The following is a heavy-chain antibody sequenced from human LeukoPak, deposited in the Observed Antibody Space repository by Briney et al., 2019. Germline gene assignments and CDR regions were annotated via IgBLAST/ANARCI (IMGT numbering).Heavy chain of an antibody. CDR2: ISSSSSYI. Sequence: PGGSLRLSCAASGFTVSSNYMSWVRQAPGKGLEWVSSISSSSSYIYYADSVKGRFTISRDNAKNSLYLQMNSLRAEDTAVYYCARDGGGRYCSGGSCYNPSSFDYWGQGILVTVYS. D-gene: IGHD2-15*01. CDR3: ARDGGGRYCSGGSCYNPSSFDY. CDR1: GFTVSSNY. V-gene: IGHV3-21*01. J-gene: IGHJ4*02.